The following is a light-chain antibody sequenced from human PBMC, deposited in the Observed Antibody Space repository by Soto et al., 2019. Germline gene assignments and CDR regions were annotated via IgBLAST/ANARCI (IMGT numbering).Light chain of an antibody. CDR1: QSVSTN. Sequence: EIVMTQSPTTLSVSPGERATLSCRASQSVSTNLAWSQQKPGQVPSLLIYGASTRASRIPARFSGSGSGTELTLTNGSLQSDDYAVYYCQQYSSSPFFGHRTRQES. CDR3: QQYSSSPF. J-gene: IGKJ5*01. CDR2: GAS. V-gene: IGKV3-15*01.